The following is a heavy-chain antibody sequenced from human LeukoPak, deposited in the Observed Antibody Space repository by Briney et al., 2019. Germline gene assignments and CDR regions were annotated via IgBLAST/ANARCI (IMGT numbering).Heavy chain of an antibody. V-gene: IGHV4-61*02. CDR3: AREAAAAYHFDY. CDR1: GGSISSGSYY. D-gene: IGHD6-13*01. J-gene: IGHJ4*02. Sequence: SQTLSLTCTVSGGSISSGSYYWSWIRQPAGKGLEWIGRIYTSGSTNYNLSLKSRVTISVDTSKNQFSLKLSSVTAADTAVYYCAREAAAAYHFDYWGQGTLVTVSS. CDR2: IYTSGST.